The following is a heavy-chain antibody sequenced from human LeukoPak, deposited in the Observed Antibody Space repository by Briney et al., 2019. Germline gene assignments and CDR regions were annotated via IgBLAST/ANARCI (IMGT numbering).Heavy chain of an antibody. J-gene: IGHJ5*02. CDR3: ARRPVDIVAKTLWFDP. CDR1: GGSFRGYY. V-gene: IGHV4-34*01. Sequence: PSETLSLTCAVYGGSFRGYYWSWIRQPPGKGLEWIGEINHSGSTNYNPSLKSRVTISVDTSMNQFSLKLSSVTAADTAVYYCARRPVDIVAKTLWFDPWGQGTLVTVSS. CDR2: INHSGST. D-gene: IGHD5-12*01.